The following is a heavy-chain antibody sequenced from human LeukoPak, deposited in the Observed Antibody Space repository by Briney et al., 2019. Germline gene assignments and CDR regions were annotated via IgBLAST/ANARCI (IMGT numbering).Heavy chain of an antibody. J-gene: IGHJ6*02. CDR2: ISSSGSTI. CDR1: GFTFSSYE. D-gene: IGHD4-17*01. Sequence: GGSLRLSCAASGFTFSSYEMNWVRQAPGKGLEWVSYISSSGSTIYYADSVKGRFTISRDNAKNSLYLQMNSLRAEDTAVYYCARDQNTVTYLYYYYYYGMDVWGQGTTVTVSS. V-gene: IGHV3-48*03. CDR3: ARDQNTVTYLYYYYYYGMDV.